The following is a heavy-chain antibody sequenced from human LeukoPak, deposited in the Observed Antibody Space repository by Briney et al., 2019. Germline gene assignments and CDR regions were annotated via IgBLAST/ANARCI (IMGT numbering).Heavy chain of an antibody. CDR2: IYYSGST. Sequence: SETLSLTCTVSGGXISSYYWSWIRQPPGKGLEWIGYIYYSGSTNYNPSLKSRVTISVDTSKNQFSLKLSSVTAADTAVYYCARARGDTAIVYWGQGTLVTVSS. CDR1: GGXISSYY. J-gene: IGHJ4*02. D-gene: IGHD5-18*01. CDR3: ARARGDTAIVY. V-gene: IGHV4-59*01.